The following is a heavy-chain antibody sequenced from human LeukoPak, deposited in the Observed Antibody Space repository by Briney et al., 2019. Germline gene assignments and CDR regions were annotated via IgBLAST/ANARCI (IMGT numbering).Heavy chain of an antibody. CDR3: ATSLEGYCSSTSCYRFQH. D-gene: IGHD2-2*01. Sequence: ASVKVSCKASGGTFSSYAISWVRQAPGRGLEWMGGIIPMFGTAKYAQKFQGRVTITADESTSTAYMELSSLRSEDTAVYYCATSLEGYCSSTSCYRFQHWGQGTLVTVSS. J-gene: IGHJ1*01. V-gene: IGHV1-69*13. CDR1: GGTFSSYA. CDR2: IIPMFGTA.